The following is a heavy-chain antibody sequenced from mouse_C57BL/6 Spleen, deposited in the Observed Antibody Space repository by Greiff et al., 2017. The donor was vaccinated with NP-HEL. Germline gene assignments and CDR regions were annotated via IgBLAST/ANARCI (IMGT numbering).Heavy chain of an antibody. CDR2: INPNNGGT. CDR3: ARFPDYYGSRYVDY. V-gene: IGHV1-22*01. J-gene: IGHJ2*01. CDR1: GYTFTDYN. D-gene: IGHD1-1*01. Sequence: EVQLQQSGPELVKPGASVKMSCKASGYTFTDYNMHWVKQSHGKSLEWIGYINPNNGGTSYNQKFKGKATLTVNKSSSTAYMELRSLTSDDSAVYYCARFPDYYGSRYVDYWGQGTTRTVSS.